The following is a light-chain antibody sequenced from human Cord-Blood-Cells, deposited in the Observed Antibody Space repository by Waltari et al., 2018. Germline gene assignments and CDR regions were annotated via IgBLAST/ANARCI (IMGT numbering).Light chain of an antibody. Sequence: QSALTQPRPVSGSSGQSVPLSCTGTSSDVGGYHYVSCSQQHPGKAPNLMIYDVSKRPSGVPDRFSGSKSGNTASLTISGLQAEDEADYYCCSYAGSYTYVVFGGGTKLTVL. J-gene: IGLJ2*01. CDR3: CSYAGSYTYVV. V-gene: IGLV2-11*01. CDR1: SSDVGGYHY. CDR2: DVS.